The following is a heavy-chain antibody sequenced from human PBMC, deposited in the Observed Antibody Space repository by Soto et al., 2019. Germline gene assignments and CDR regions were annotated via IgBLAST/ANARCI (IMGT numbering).Heavy chain of an antibody. J-gene: IGHJ4*02. CDR3: ARVGSNYYDSSGIPPY. D-gene: IGHD3-22*01. CDR1: GFTFSSYA. Sequence: GGSLRLSCAASGFTFSSYAMHWVRQAPGKGLEWVAVISYDGSNKYYADSVKGRFTISRDNSKNTLYLQMNSLRAEDTAVYYCARVGSNYYDSSGIPPYWGQGTLVTVSS. V-gene: IGHV3-30-3*01. CDR2: ISYDGSNK.